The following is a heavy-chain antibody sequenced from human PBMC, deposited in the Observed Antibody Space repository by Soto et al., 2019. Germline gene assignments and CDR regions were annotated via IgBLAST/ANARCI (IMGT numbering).Heavy chain of an antibody. CDR2: MFYGVST. CDR3: ARLPSRHLVDY. CDR1: GSSINSSGYY. J-gene: IGHJ4*02. D-gene: IGHD3-3*02. Sequence: SETLSLTCTVSGSSINSSGYYWGWIRQPPGRGLEWIGSMFYGVSTYYNPSLKSRVTVSVDTSRNQFSLNLRSVTAADTAVYYCARLPSRHLVDYWGQGTLVTVSS. V-gene: IGHV4-39*01.